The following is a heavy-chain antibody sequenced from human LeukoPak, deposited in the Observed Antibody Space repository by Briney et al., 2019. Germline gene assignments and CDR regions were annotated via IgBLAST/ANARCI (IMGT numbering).Heavy chain of an antibody. Sequence: SETLSLTCAVSGGSISSSNWWSWVRQPPGKGLEWIGEIYHSGSTNYNPSLKSRVTISVDTSKNQFSLQLNSVTPEDTAVYYCARGWLQSGFDSWGQGTLVTVSS. CDR2: IYHSGST. CDR1: GGSISSSNW. V-gene: IGHV4-4*02. J-gene: IGHJ4*02. D-gene: IGHD5-24*01. CDR3: ARGWLQSGFDS.